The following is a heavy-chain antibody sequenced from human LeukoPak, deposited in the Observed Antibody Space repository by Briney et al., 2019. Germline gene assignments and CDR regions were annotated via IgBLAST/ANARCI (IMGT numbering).Heavy chain of an antibody. CDR1: GGSFSGYY. CDR2: INHSGST. J-gene: IGHJ6*02. V-gene: IGHV4-34*01. D-gene: IGHD4-17*01. Sequence: SETLSLTCAVYGGSFSGYYWSWIRQPPGKGLEWIGEINHSGSTNYNPSLKSRVTMSVDTSKNEFSLKLRSVTAADTAVYYCARCDYVSYYYGMDVWGQGTTVTVSS. CDR3: ARCDYVSYYYGMDV.